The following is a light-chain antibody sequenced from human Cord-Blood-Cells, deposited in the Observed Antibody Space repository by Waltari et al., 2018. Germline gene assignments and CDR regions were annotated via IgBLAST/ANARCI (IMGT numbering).Light chain of an antibody. CDR3: SSYAGSNKV. CDR1: SSDVGGYKH. V-gene: IGLV2-8*01. CDR2: EVS. Sequence: QSALTQPASASGSPGQSVTISCTGTSSDVGGYKHVSWYQQHPGKAPKLMIYEVSERPSGVPDRFSGSKSGNTASLTVSGLQAGDEADYYCSSYAGSNKVFGGGTKLTVL. J-gene: IGLJ3*02.